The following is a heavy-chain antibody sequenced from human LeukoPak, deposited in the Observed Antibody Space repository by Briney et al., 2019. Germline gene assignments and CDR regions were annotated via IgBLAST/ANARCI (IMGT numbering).Heavy chain of an antibody. CDR3: ARATSFDY. J-gene: IGHJ4*02. CDR2: IALSGSTI. Sequence: GGSLRLSCAASGFTFTSYEMNWVRQAPGKGLEWVSYIALSGSTIYYADSVKGRFTIARDNAKDSLYLQMNSLRAEDTADYYCARATSFDYWGQGTLVTVSS. CDR1: GFTFTSYE. V-gene: IGHV3-48*03.